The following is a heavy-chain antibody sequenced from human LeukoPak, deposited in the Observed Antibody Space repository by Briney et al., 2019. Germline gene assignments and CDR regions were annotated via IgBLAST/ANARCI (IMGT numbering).Heavy chain of an antibody. Sequence: GASVKVSCKASGYTFTAYYMHWVRQAPGQGLEWMGRINPNSGGTNYAQKFQGRVTMTRDTSISTAYMELSRLRSDDTAVYYCASENCSSTSCQLDYWGQGTLVTVSS. J-gene: IGHJ4*02. V-gene: IGHV1-2*06. D-gene: IGHD2-2*01. CDR1: GYTFTAYY. CDR2: INPNSGGT. CDR3: ASENCSSTSCQLDY.